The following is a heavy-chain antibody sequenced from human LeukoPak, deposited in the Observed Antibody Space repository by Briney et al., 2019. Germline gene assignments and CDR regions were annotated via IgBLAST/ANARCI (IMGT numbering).Heavy chain of an antibody. Sequence: GGSLRLSCAASEFTLTRYGIHWIRQAPGKGLEWVAVFWSHGPREFYADSVKDRFSISRNISTSTVFLHLNSLRAEDTAVYYCATNDDTSSHYSFFQFWGQGTRVTVSS. D-gene: IGHD6-13*01. CDR2: FWSHGPRE. V-gene: IGHV3-33*02. J-gene: IGHJ4*02. CDR3: ATNDDTSSHYSFFQF. CDR1: EFTLTRYG.